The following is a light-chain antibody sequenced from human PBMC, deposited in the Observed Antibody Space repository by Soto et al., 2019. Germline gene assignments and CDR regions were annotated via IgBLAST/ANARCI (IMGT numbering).Light chain of an antibody. J-gene: IGKJ1*01. CDR3: QQYNSYSWT. V-gene: IGKV3-11*01. Sequence: ETVLTQSPATLSLSPGERATLSCRASQSVRSYLAWYQQKPGQAPRLLIYDASNRATGIPARFSGSRSGTEFTLTISSLQPDDIATYSCQQYNSYSWTFGQGTKVDIK. CDR2: DAS. CDR1: QSVRSY.